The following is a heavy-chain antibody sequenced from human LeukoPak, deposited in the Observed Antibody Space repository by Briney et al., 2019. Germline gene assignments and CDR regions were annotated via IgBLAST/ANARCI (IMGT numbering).Heavy chain of an antibody. Sequence: GESLKISCQGSGYSFTSYWIGWVRQMPGKGLEWMGIIYPGDSDTRYSPSFQGQVTISADKSISTAYLQWSSLKASDTAMYYCARLIGHSGSYYFPSDYWGQGTLVTVSS. CDR1: GYSFTSYW. D-gene: IGHD1-26*01. V-gene: IGHV5-51*01. J-gene: IGHJ4*02. CDR2: IYPGDSDT. CDR3: ARLIGHSGSYYFPSDY.